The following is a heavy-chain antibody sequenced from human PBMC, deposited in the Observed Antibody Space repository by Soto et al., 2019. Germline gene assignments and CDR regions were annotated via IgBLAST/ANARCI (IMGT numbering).Heavy chain of an antibody. Sequence: QVQLVESRGGVVQPGRSLRLSCAASGFTFSSYGMHWVRQAPGKGLEWVAVIWYDGSNKYYADSVKGRFTISRDNSKNSLYLQMNSLRAEDTAVYYCARDHYDILTGYYNSLAYWGQGTLVTVSS. V-gene: IGHV3-33*01. CDR2: IWYDGSNK. D-gene: IGHD3-9*01. CDR3: ARDHYDILTGYYNSLAY. CDR1: GFTFSSYG. J-gene: IGHJ4*02.